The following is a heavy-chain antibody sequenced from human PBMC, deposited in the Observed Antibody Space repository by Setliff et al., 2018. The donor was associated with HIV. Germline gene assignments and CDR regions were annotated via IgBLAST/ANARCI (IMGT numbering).Heavy chain of an antibody. J-gene: IGHJ4*02. Sequence: SGPTLVNPTQTLTLTCTFSGLSLSTSGVGVGWIRQSPGKSLEWLAFLYWNNNKHYSTSLKSRLTVTKDTSKNRVVFTMTNMDPVDTATYYCAYSGRQLRGPYFDFWGQGTPVTVSS. CDR3: AYSGRQLRGPYFDF. D-gene: IGHD1-1*01. CDR2: LYWNNNK. CDR1: GLSLSTSGVG. V-gene: IGHV2-5*01.